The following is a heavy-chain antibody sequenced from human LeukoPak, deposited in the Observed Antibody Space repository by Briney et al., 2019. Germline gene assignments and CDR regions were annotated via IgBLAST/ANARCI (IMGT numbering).Heavy chain of an antibody. CDR1: GGSISSSSYY. CDR3: ASVGKQQLVDYYYYYMDV. J-gene: IGHJ6*03. V-gene: IGHV4-39*01. Sequence: SETLSLTCTVSGGSISSSSYYWGWIRQPPGKGLEWIGSIYYSGSTYYNPSLKSRVTISVDTSKNQFSLKLSSVTAADTAVYYCASVGKQQLVDYYYYYMDVWGKGTTVTVSS. CDR2: IYYSGST. D-gene: IGHD6-13*01.